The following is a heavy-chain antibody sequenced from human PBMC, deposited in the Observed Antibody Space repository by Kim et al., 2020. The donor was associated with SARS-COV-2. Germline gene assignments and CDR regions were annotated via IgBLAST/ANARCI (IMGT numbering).Heavy chain of an antibody. CDR2: IYYSGST. J-gene: IGHJ6*02. V-gene: IGHV4-59*08. Sequence: SETLSLTCTVSGGSISSYYWSWIRQPPGKGLEWIGYIYYSGSTNYNPSLKSRVTISVDTSKNQFSLKLSSVTAADTAVYYCARWARDGLGMDVWGQGTTVTVSS. CDR1: GGSISSYY. CDR3: ARWARDGLGMDV.